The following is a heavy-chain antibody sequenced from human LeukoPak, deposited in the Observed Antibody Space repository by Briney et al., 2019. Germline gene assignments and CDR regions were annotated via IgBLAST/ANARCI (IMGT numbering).Heavy chain of an antibody. Sequence: ASVKVSCKASGSTFTHYYMHWVRQAPGQGLDWMGWVNPNSGDTKYSQKFQGRVTMTRDMSISTAYMELTSLESDDTAVFYCATGSSTVASTKRPLDYWVQGTLVTVSS. CDR1: GSTFTHYY. V-gene: IGHV1-2*02. D-gene: IGHD4-23*01. CDR2: VNPNSGDT. J-gene: IGHJ4*02. CDR3: ATGSSTVASTKRPLDY.